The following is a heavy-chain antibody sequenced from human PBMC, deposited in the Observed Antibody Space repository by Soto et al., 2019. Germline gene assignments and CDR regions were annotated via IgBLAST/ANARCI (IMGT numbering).Heavy chain of an antibody. V-gene: IGHV4-30-2*05. Sequence: TSETLSLTCTVSGGSITSSSYYWGWIRQPPGQGLEWIAYIYHSGSTYYNPSLKSRVTISVDTSKNQFSLKLSSVTAADTAVYYCARDHYVYDILTGYGYYYGMDVWGQGTTVTVS. CDR3: ARDHYVYDILTGYGYYYGMDV. D-gene: IGHD3-9*01. CDR1: GGSITSSSYY. J-gene: IGHJ6*02. CDR2: IYHSGST.